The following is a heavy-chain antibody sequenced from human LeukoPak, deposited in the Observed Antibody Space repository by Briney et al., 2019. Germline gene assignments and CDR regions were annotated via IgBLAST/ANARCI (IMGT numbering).Heavy chain of an antibody. D-gene: IGHD3-16*02. CDR3: ARGHYDYVWGSYRQSIDY. CDR1: GYTFTSYA. V-gene: IGHV7-4-1*02. J-gene: IGHJ4*02. CDR2: INTNTGNP. Sequence: ASVKVSCKASGYTFTSYAMNWVRQAPGQGLEWMGWINTNTGNPTYAQGFTGRFVFSLDTSVSTAYLQISSLKAEDTAVYYCARGHYDYVWGSYRQSIDYWGQGTLVTVSS.